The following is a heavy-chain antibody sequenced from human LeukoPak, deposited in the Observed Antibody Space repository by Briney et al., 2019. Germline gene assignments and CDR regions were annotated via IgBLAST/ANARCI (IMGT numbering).Heavy chain of an antibody. V-gene: IGHV3-23*01. D-gene: IGHD4-17*01. J-gene: IGHJ4*02. CDR2: ISGSGGST. CDR3: AKVYEVYGYYRGASDY. CDR1: GFTFSSYS. Sequence: GGSLRLSCAASGFTFSSYSMDWVRQAPGKGLEWVSAISGSGGSTYYADSVKGRFTISRDNSKNTLYLHMNSLRAEDTAMYYCAKVYEVYGYYRGASDYWGQGTLVTVSS.